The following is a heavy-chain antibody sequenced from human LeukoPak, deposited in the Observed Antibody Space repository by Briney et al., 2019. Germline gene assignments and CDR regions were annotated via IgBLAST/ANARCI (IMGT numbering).Heavy chain of an antibody. Sequence: GGSLRLSCAASGFTFSTYSMNWVRQAPGKGLEWVSDIDSGSNNIHYADSVKGRFTISRDDAKNSLYLQMNSLRTEDTAVYYCARGQRAHVEWSNYMDVWGKGTTVIVSS. CDR3: ARGQRAHVEWSNYMDV. V-gene: IGHV3-48*01. J-gene: IGHJ6*03. CDR2: IDSGSNNI. D-gene: IGHD3-3*01. CDR1: GFTFSTYS.